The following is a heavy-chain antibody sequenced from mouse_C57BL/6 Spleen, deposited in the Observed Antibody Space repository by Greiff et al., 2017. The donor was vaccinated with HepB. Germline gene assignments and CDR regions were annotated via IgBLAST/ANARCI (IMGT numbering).Heavy chain of an antibody. CDR3: ARAGTLITTVKAWFAY. D-gene: IGHD1-1*01. CDR1: GYSITSGYY. J-gene: IGHJ3*01. CDR2: ISYDGSN. V-gene: IGHV3-6*01. Sequence: EVKLMESGPGLVKPSQSLSLTCSVTGYSITSGYYWNWIRQFPGNKLEWMGYISYDGSNNYNPSLKNRISITRDTSKNQFFLKLNSVTTEDTATYYCARAGTLITTVKAWFAYWGQGTLVTVSA.